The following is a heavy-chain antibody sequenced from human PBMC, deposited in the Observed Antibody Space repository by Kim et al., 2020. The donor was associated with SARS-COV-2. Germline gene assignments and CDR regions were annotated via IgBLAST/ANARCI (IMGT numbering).Heavy chain of an antibody. V-gene: IGHV5-10-1*01. J-gene: IGHJ4*02. CDR1: GYSFTSYW. CDR2: IDPSDSYT. Sequence: GESLKISCKGSGYSFTSYWISWVRQMPGKGLEWMGRIDPSDSYTNYSPSFQGHVTISADKSISTAYLQWSSLKASDTAMYFCARLGDYYDSSGYYPRVDYWGQGPLVTVSS. CDR3: ARLGDYYDSSGYYPRVDY. D-gene: IGHD3-22*01.